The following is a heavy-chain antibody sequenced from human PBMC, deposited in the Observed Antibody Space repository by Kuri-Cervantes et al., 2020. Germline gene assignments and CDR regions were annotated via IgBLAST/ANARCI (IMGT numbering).Heavy chain of an antibody. V-gene: IGHV3-53*01. Sequence: GESLKISCAASGFTVSSNYMSWVRQALGKGLEWVSVIYSGGSTYYADSVKGRFTVSRDNSKNTLYLQMNSLRAEDTAVYYCARVTMVRGFDYWGQGTLVTVSS. J-gene: IGHJ4*02. D-gene: IGHD3-10*01. CDR3: ARVTMVRGFDY. CDR1: GFTVSSNY. CDR2: IYSGGST.